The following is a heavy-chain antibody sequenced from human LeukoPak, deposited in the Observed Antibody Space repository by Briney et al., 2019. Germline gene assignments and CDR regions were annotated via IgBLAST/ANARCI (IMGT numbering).Heavy chain of an antibody. CDR1: GFTFSRYS. V-gene: IGHV3-21*01. D-gene: IGHD5-18*01. Sequence: GGSLRLSCAASGFTFSRYSMNWVRQAPGKGLEWVSSISSSSSYIYYADSVKGRFTISRDNAKNSLYLQMNSLRAEDTAVYYCARASHVDTARVGYWGQGTLVTVSS. CDR3: ARASHVDTARVGY. CDR2: ISSSSSYI. J-gene: IGHJ4*02.